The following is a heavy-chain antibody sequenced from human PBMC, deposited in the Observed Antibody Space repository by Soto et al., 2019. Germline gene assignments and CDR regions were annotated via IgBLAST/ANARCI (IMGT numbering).Heavy chain of an antibody. CDR1: GFTFSDYE. Sequence: SLRLSCAASGFTFSDYEMNWVRQAPGKGLEWVSYISRSGTTIYYADSVKGRFTISRDNAKNSLYLQMNSLRPGDTAVYYCARTYYYDGSGYDYWGQGTQVTVSS. D-gene: IGHD3-22*01. CDR2: ISRSGTTI. CDR3: ARTYYYDGSGYDY. V-gene: IGHV3-48*03. J-gene: IGHJ4*02.